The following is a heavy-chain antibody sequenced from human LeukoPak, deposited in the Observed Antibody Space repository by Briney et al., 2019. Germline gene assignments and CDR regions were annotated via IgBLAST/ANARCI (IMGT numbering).Heavy chain of an antibody. V-gene: IGHV1-18*01. D-gene: IGHD4-11*01. CDR3: ARDPPVIRAGGMDV. Sequence: ASVKVSCKASGYTFTSYGISWVRQAPGQGLEWMGWIGAYNGNTNYAQKLQGRVTMTTDTSTSTAYMELRSLRSADTAVYYCARDPPVIRAGGMDVWGQGTTVTVSS. CDR2: IGAYNGNT. CDR1: GYTFTSYG. J-gene: IGHJ6*02.